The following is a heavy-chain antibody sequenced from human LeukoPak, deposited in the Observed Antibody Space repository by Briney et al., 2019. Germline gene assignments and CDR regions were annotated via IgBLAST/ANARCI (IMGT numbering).Heavy chain of an antibody. D-gene: IGHD3-22*01. CDR3: ARPALYYYDSSGYTLDY. J-gene: IGHJ4*02. V-gene: IGHV1-69*13. CDR1: GGTFSSYA. CDR2: IIPIFGTA. Sequence: GASVKVSCKASGGTFSSYAISWVRQAPGQGLEWMGGIIPIFGTANYAQKFQGRVTITADESTSTAYMELSSLRSEDTAVYYCARPALYYYDSSGYTLDYWGQGTLVTVSS.